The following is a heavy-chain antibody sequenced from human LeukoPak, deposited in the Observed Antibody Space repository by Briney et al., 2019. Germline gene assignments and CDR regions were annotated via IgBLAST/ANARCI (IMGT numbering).Heavy chain of an antibody. V-gene: IGHV4-39*01. CDR3: ARHVGYTPFGY. J-gene: IGHJ4*02. Sequence: WETLPLTCTVSGGSISSSTYYWGWIRQPPGKGLEWIGSIYYSRSTYYNPSLKSRVTISVGTSKNQFSLRLSSVTAADTAAYYCARHVGYTPFGYWGQGTLVTVSS. D-gene: IGHD5-12*01. CDR2: IYYSRST. CDR1: GGSISSSTYY.